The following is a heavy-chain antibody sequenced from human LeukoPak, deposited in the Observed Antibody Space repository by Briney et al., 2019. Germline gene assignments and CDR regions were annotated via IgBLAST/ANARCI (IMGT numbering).Heavy chain of an antibody. CDR2: MYLSGTT. Sequence: PSGTLSLTCTVSGDSINSLDLWSWVRQPPGTGLGWIGEMYLSGTTHSNPSVKSRVTISIDKSKNQFFLNLSSVTAADTAVYYCAGLVGRYSSGLYYYYFDYWGQGTLVTVSS. V-gene: IGHV4-4*02. CDR3: AGLVGRYSSGLYYYYFDY. J-gene: IGHJ4*02. D-gene: IGHD3-22*01. CDR1: GDSINSLDL.